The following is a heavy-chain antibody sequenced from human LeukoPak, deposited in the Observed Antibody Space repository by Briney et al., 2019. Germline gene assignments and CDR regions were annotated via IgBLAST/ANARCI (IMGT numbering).Heavy chain of an antibody. Sequence: SETLSLTCTVSGGSISSDNDYWGWIRQPPGKGLEWIGSVFYTGSTYHNPSLQSRVTMSVDTSKNQFSLKLSSVTAADTAVYYCARVRAWLRRGFFDYWGQGTLVTVSS. D-gene: IGHD5-12*01. CDR2: VFYTGST. CDR3: ARVRAWLRRGFFDY. J-gene: IGHJ4*02. CDR1: GGSISSDNDY. V-gene: IGHV4-39*01.